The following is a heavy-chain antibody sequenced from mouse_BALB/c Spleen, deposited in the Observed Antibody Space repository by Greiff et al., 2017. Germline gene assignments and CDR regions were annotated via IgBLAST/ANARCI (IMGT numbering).Heavy chain of an antibody. D-gene: IGHD4-1*02. CDR1: GYSITSDYA. Sequence: VQLQESGPGLVKPSQSLSLTCTVTGYSITSDYAWNWIRQFPGNKLEWMGYISYSGSTSYNPSLKSRISITRDTSKNQFFLQLNSVTTEDTATYYCASPQLGGYFDVWGAGTTVTVSS. CDR3: ASPQLGGYFDV. CDR2: ISYSGST. J-gene: IGHJ1*01. V-gene: IGHV3-2*02.